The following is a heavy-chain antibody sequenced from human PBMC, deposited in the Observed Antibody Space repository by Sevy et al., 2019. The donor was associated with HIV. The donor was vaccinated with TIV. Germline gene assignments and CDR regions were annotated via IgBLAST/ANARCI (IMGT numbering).Heavy chain of an antibody. CDR3: ATAHAGSYYFGSGSYFDY. D-gene: IGHD3-10*01. Sequence: GRSLRLSCAASGFTFSNAWMTWVRQAPGKGLEWVGRIKSKIDGGTTDYGAPVKGRFTISRDDSKNTLYLQMNSLKTEDTAVYYCATAHAGSYYFGSGSYFDYWGQGTLVTVSS. CDR1: GFTFSNAW. CDR2: IKSKIDGGTT. V-gene: IGHV3-15*01. J-gene: IGHJ4*02.